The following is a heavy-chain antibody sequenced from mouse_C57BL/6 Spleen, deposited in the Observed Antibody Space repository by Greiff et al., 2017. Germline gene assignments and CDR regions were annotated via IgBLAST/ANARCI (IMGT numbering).Heavy chain of an antibody. J-gene: IGHJ2*01. CDR1: GFTFTDYY. V-gene: IGHV5-12*01. Sequence: EVQLMQSGGGLVQPGASLKLSCAASGFTFTDYYMDWVRQTPGKGLEWIAYISHGGGSTNYQENVKGRVTFTRDKSNNTLYLQLSRLKSEDSAMDYCARSDDGYYSFDYWGQGTTLTVSS. CDR2: ISHGGGST. D-gene: IGHD2-3*01. CDR3: ARSDDGYYSFDY.